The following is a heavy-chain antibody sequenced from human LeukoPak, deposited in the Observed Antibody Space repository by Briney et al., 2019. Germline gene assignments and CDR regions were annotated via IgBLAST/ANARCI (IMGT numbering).Heavy chain of an antibody. CDR2: IYTSGST. CDR1: GGSISSGSYY. Sequence: SETLSLTCTASGGSISSGSYYCSWIRQPAGKGLEWIGRIYTSGSTNYSPSLKSRVTISVDTSKNQFSLKLSSVTAADTAVYYCARHPYSSGWLDYWGQGTLVTVSS. D-gene: IGHD6-19*01. V-gene: IGHV4-61*02. CDR3: ARHPYSSGWLDY. J-gene: IGHJ4*02.